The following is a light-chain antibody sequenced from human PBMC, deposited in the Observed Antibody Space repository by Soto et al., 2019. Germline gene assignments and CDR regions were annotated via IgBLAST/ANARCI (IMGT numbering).Light chain of an antibody. Sequence: DIQMTQSPSSLSASVGDRVTITYRSSQGISTYLNWYQQKPGKAPKVLIYAASSLQSGVPSRFSGSGSETDFTLTISSLQPEDFATYSCQQSNSITWTFGQGTKVDIK. CDR2: AAS. V-gene: IGKV1-39*01. CDR1: QGISTY. CDR3: QQSNSITWT. J-gene: IGKJ1*01.